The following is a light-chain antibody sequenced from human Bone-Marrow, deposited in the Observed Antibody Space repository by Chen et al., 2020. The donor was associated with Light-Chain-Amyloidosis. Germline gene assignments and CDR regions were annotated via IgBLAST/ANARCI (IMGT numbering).Light chain of an antibody. V-gene: IGLV3-25*03. CDR1: DLPTKY. CDR3: QSADSSGTYEVI. Sequence: SYELTQPPSVSVSPGQTARITCSGDDLPTKYAYWYQQKPGQAPVLVIHRDTERPSGISERFSGSSSGTKATLTISGVQAEDEADYHCQSADSSGTYEVIFGGGTKLTGL. CDR2: RDT. J-gene: IGLJ2*01.